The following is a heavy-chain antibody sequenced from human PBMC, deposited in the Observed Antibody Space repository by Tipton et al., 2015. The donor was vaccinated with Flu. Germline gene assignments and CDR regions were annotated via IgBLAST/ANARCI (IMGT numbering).Heavy chain of an antibody. J-gene: IGHJ4*02. V-gene: IGHV4-4*07. Sequence: TLSLTCTVSGASISSYYWSWIRQSAGKGLEWIGRIYPGESTGESTYYNPSFKSRVTISVDTSKNQFFLNLRSLTAADTAVYYCARLSYYDVDLKNFYFDYWGQGALVTVSS. CDR2: IYPGESTGEST. CDR3: ARLSYYDVDLKNFYFDY. CDR1: GASISSYY. D-gene: IGHD3-10*02.